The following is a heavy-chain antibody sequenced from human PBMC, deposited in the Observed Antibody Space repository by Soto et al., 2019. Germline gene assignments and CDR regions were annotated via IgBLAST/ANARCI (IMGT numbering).Heavy chain of an antibody. D-gene: IGHD3-9*01. J-gene: IGHJ6*02. CDR3: ARDHYVYDILTGYGYYYGMDV. Sequence: ASVKVSCKASGYTFTSYDINWVRQATGQGLEWMGWMNPNSGNTGYAQKFQGRVTMTRNTSISTAYMELSSLRSEDTAVYYCARDHYVYDILTGYGYYYGMDVWGQGTTVTVSS. CDR2: MNPNSGNT. CDR1: GYTFTSYD. V-gene: IGHV1-8*01.